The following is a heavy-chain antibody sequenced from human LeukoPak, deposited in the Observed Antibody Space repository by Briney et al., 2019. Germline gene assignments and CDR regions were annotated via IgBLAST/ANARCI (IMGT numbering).Heavy chain of an antibody. D-gene: IGHD3-9*01. J-gene: IGHJ1*01. CDR3: AREGDGGSTFLDWLIXX. CDR2: INPSGGST. CDR1: GYTFTSYY. Sequence: GASVKVSCKASGYTFTSYYMHWVRQVPGQGLEWMGIINPSGGSTSYAQKFQGRVTMTRDTSTSTVYMELSSLRSEDTAAYYCAREGDGGSTFLDWLIXXWGQXXLVT. V-gene: IGHV1-46*01.